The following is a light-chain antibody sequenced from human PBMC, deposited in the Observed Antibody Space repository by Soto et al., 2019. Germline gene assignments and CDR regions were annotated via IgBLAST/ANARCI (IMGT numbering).Light chain of an antibody. CDR3: MQRIEFPWT. V-gene: IGKV2-40*01. CDR2: TLS. Sequence: DIVMTQTPLSLPVTPGEPASISCRSSQSLLNSDDGNTYLDWYLQKPGQSPQLLIYTLSYLASGVPDRFSGSGSGSDFTLKIGRVEAEDVGVYYCMQRIEFPWTFGQGTKVEIK. J-gene: IGKJ1*01. CDR1: QSLLNSDDGNTY.